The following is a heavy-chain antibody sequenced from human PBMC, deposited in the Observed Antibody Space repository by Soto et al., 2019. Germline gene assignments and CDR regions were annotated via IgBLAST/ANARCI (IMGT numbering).Heavy chain of an antibody. D-gene: IGHD2-2*01. V-gene: IGHV4-59*01. J-gene: IGHJ5*02. CDR2: IYYSGST. CDR1: GGSISSYY. CDR3: ARENPGDICSGTSCYLVSNWFDP. Sequence: QVQLQESGPGLVKPSETLSLTCTVSGGSISSYYWSWIRQPPGKGLEWIGYIYYSGSTNYNPSHRSRVSRSVDTSKNQYTLKLSSVTAADTAVYYCARENPGDICSGTSCYLVSNWFDPWGQGTLVTVSS.